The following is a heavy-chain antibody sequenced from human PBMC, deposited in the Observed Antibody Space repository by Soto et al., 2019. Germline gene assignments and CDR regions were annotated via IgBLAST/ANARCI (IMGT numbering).Heavy chain of an antibody. V-gene: IGHV1-18*01. CDR3: VRDQASIAVDGRVGYFDY. Sequence: ASVKVSCKASGYTFTSYGISWVRQAPGQGLEWMGWISAYNGNTNYAQKLQGRVTMTTDTSTSTAYMELRSLRSDDTAVYYCVRDQASIAVDGRVGYFDYWGQGTLVTVSS. CDR2: ISAYNGNT. D-gene: IGHD6-19*01. J-gene: IGHJ4*02. CDR1: GYTFTSYG.